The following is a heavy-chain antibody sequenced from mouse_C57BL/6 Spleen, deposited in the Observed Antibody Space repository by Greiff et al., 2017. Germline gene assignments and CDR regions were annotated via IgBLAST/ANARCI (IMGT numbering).Heavy chain of an antibody. Sequence: EVQGVESGPELVKPGASVKMSCKASGYTFTDYNMHWVKQSHGKSLEWIGYINPNNGGTSYNQKFKGKATLTVNKSSSTAYMELRSLTSEDSAVYYCAREDYGSHFDYWGQGTTLTVSS. D-gene: IGHD1-1*01. J-gene: IGHJ2*01. CDR1: GYTFTDYN. CDR3: AREDYGSHFDY. V-gene: IGHV1-22*01. CDR2: INPNNGGT.